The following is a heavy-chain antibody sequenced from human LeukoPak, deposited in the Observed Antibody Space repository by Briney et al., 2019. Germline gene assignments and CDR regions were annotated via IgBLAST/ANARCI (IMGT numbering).Heavy chain of an antibody. CDR2: DYCGGNT. J-gene: IGHJ4*02. CDR1: GGSVTTYGSC. Sequence: PSETLSLTCTVSGGSVTTYGSCWSWIRQPPGKGLEWIAYDYCGGNTNYNPSLKSRVTISVDTSKNQFSLKLSSVTAADTAVYYCARDSAFTLFDYWGQGTLVTVSS. CDR3: ARDSAFTLFDY. V-gene: IGHV4-61*08.